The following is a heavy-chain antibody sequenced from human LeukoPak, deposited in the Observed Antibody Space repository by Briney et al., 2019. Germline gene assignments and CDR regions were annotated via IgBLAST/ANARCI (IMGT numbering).Heavy chain of an antibody. CDR3: ARTRYYYNSRSYGVPYYFDY. CDR2: IYYRGST. Sequence: SETLSLTCTVSGGSISNNYYYWGWLRQPPGKGLEWIGSIYYRGSTYYHPSLKSPFTISVDTSTNEFSLKLSSVTAADAAVHYCARTRYYYNSRSYGVPYYFDYWGQGTLVTVSS. CDR1: GGSISNNYYY. J-gene: IGHJ4*02. D-gene: IGHD3-10*01. V-gene: IGHV4-39*01.